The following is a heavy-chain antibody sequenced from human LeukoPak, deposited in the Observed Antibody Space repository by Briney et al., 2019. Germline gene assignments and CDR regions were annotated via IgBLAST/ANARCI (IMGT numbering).Heavy chain of an antibody. V-gene: IGHV1-2*02. CDR3: ARGVGSGSYYNDRVLYYYYMDV. Sequence: ASVKVSCKASGYTFTGYYMHWVRQAPGQGLEWMGWINPNSGGTNYAQKFQGRVTMTRNTSISTAYMELSSLRSEDTAVYYCARGVGSGSYYNDRVLYYYYMDVWGKGTAVTISS. CDR1: GYTFTGYY. J-gene: IGHJ6*03. D-gene: IGHD3-10*01. CDR2: INPNSGGT.